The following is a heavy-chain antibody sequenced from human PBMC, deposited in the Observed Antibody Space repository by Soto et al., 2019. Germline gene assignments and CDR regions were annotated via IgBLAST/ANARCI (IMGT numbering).Heavy chain of an antibody. J-gene: IGHJ4*02. CDR1: GGSITTGGYY. D-gene: IGHD3-10*01. CDR3: AREDFYGSGSYINS. CDR2: IYYSGAT. V-gene: IGHV4-31*03. Sequence: QVQLQESGPGLVKPSETLSLICTVSGGSITTGGYYWSWIRQHPGKGLEWIGYIYYSGATYYNPSLKSRLTISLDTSQNHFSLKLTSVTAADTAVYYCAREDFYGSGSYINSWGQGTLVTVSS.